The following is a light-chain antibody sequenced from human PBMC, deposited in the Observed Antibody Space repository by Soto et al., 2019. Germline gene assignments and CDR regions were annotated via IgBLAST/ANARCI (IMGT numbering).Light chain of an antibody. Sequence: DIQLTQSPSTLSASLGDRVTFTCRASQSINNWLAWYQQKPGKAPKVLIYKASALETGVPSRFSGSGSGTEITLTIRSLQADDFSTYYCQHYGAFGQGTKVEIK. CDR3: QHYGA. V-gene: IGKV1-5*03. CDR2: KAS. J-gene: IGKJ1*01. CDR1: QSINNW.